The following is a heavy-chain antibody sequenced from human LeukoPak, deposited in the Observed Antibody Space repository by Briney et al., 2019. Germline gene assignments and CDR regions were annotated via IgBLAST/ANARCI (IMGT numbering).Heavy chain of an antibody. V-gene: IGHV4-4*07. CDR2: IYTSGST. CDR3: ATAGTMGGDAFDI. J-gene: IGHJ3*02. CDR1: GGSISSYY. D-gene: IGHD6-13*01. Sequence: ASETLSLTCTVSGGSISSYYWSWIRQPAGKGLEWIGRIYTSGSTNYNPSLRSRVTMSVDTSKNQFSLKLSSVTAADTAVYYCATAGTMGGDAFDIWGQGTMVTVSS.